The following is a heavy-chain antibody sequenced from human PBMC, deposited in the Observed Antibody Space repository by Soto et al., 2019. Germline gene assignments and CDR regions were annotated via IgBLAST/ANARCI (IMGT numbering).Heavy chain of an antibody. CDR3: ARSQTTVTSYGY. D-gene: IGHD4-17*01. V-gene: IGHV4-30-2*01. Sequence: PSETLSLTCAASGGSISSGGYSWSWIRQPPGKGLEWIGYIYHSGSTYYNPSLKSRVTISVDRSKNQFSLNLSSVTAADTAVYYCARSQTTVTSYGYWGQGTLVTVSS. J-gene: IGHJ4*02. CDR1: GGSISSGGYS. CDR2: IYHSGST.